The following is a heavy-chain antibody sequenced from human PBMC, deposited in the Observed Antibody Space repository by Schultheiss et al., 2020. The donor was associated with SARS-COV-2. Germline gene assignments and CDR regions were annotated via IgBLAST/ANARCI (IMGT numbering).Heavy chain of an antibody. Sequence: SGPTLVKPTETLTLTCTVSGFSLSNARMGVSWIRQPPGKALEWLARIDWDDDKFYSTSLKTRLTISKDTSKNQVVLTMTNMDPVDTATYYCARISLYSNYFDYWGQGTLVTVSS. CDR2: IDWDDDK. CDR3: ARISLYSNYFDY. CDR1: GFSLSNARMG. J-gene: IGHJ4*02. D-gene: IGHD4-11*01. V-gene: IGHV2-70*04.